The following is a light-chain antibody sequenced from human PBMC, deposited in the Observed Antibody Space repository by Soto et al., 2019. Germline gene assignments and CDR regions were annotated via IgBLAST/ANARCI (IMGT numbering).Light chain of an antibody. Sequence: TQSPSSLSASVGDRVTITCRASQSVSSYLAWYQQKPGQAPRLLIYDASNRATGIPARFSGSGSGTDFTLTISSLEPEDFAVYYCQQRSNWPWTFGPGTKVDIK. J-gene: IGKJ3*01. CDR2: DAS. V-gene: IGKV3-11*01. CDR1: QSVSSY. CDR3: QQRSNWPWT.